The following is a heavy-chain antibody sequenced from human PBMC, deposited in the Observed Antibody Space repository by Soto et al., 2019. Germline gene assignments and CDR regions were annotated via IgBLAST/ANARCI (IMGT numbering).Heavy chain of an antibody. CDR2: ISHSGST. CDR3: AARHFWSGPWTDTRLDY. Sequence: PETLSLTCAVSGDSITSSHWWNWVRQPPGKGLEGVGQISHSGSTNYNPSLTSRVNKSVDKSKNHCSLKLTSVTDADTAVYYCAARHFWSGPWTDTRLDYRGQGTLVTVSS. D-gene: IGHD3-3*02. V-gene: IGHV4-4*03. J-gene: IGHJ4*02. CDR1: GDSITSSHW.